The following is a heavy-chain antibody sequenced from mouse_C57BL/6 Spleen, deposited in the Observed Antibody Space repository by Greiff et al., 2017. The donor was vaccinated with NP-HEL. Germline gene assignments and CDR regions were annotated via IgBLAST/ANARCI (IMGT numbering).Heavy chain of an antibody. Sequence: VQLQQSGAELVKPGASVKISCKASGYAFSSYWMNWVKQRPGKGLEWIGQIYPGDGDTNYNGKFKGKATLTADKSSSTAYMQLSSLTSEDSAVYFCARKGYSNPYAMDYWGQGTSVTVSS. V-gene: IGHV1-80*01. D-gene: IGHD2-5*01. CDR1: GYAFSSYW. CDR3: ARKGYSNPYAMDY. J-gene: IGHJ4*01. CDR2: IYPGDGDT.